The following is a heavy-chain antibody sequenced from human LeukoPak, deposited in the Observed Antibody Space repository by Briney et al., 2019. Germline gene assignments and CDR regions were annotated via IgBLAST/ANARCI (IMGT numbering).Heavy chain of an antibody. J-gene: IGHJ3*02. V-gene: IGHV4-31*03. D-gene: IGHD2-15*01. CDR2: IYYSGTT. CDR1: GGSISSDDAY. Sequence: SQTPSLTCTVSGGSISSDDAYWSWMRQLPGKGLEWIGYIYYSGTTYYNPSLKSRVTISVDTSKNQFSLKLSTVTAADTAVYYCARNGYCSGGSCYSNNAFDIWDQGTMVTVSS. CDR3: ARNGYCSGGSCYSNNAFDI.